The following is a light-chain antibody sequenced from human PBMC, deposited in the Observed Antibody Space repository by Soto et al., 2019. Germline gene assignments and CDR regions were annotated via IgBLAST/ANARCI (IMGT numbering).Light chain of an antibody. CDR3: QQRSNWPVT. J-gene: IGKJ1*01. Sequence: EIVLTQSPATLSLSPGERATLSCRASQSVSSYLAWYQQKPGQTPRLLIYDASNRATDIPARFSGSGSGTDFTLTISRLEPEDFAVYSCQQRSNWPVTFGQGTRVEIK. CDR2: DAS. V-gene: IGKV3-11*01. CDR1: QSVSSY.